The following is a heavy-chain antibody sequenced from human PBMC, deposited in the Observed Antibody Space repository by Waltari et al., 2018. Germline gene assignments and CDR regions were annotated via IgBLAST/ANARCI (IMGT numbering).Heavy chain of an antibody. CDR1: GYTLTELS. CDR2: FDPEDGET. D-gene: IGHD1-20*01. Sequence: QVQLVQSGAEVKKPGASVKVSCKVSGYTLTELSMHWVRQAPGKGLGWMGGFDPEDGETNYAQKCQGRVTMTEDTSTDTAYMELSSLRSEDTAVYYCATGVTGTEKMYYYYGMDVWGQGTTVTVSS. J-gene: IGHJ6*02. V-gene: IGHV1-24*01. CDR3: ATGVTGTEKMYYYYGMDV.